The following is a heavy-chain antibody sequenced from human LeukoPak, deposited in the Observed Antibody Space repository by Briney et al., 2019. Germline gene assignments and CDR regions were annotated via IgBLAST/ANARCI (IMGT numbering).Heavy chain of an antibody. J-gene: IGHJ4*02. Sequence: GGSLRLSCSASQFTFSYYAMTWVRQAPGKGLEWLSGISSSGDYTYYADSAKGRFTISRDNHKNTLHLQLNSLRVEDTAVYAYGSRGFDYWGQGNPVTVSS. V-gene: IGHV3-23*01. CDR3: GSRGFDY. D-gene: IGHD1-26*01. CDR1: QFTFSYYA. CDR2: ISSSGDYT.